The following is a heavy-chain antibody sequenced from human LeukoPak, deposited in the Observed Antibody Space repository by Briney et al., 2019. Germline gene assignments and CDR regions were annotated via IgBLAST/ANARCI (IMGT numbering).Heavy chain of an antibody. Sequence: PSETLSLTCTVSGGSISNGGYYWSWIRQHPGKGLEGIGYIYYSGSTYYNPSLKSRVTISVYTSKNQFSLKLSPVAAADTAVYHCARSSCSTTSCYGGYYYYGMDVWGXGTTVTVSS. CDR3: ARSSCSTTSCYGGYYYYGMDV. CDR2: IYYSGST. J-gene: IGHJ6*02. V-gene: IGHV4-31*03. D-gene: IGHD2-2*01. CDR1: GGSISNGGYY.